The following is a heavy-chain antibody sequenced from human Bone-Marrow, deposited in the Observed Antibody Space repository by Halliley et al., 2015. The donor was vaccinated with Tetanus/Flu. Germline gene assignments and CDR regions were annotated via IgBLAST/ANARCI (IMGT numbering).Heavy chain of an antibody. V-gene: IGHV3-30*18. CDR3: AKEDGLYGSGSYYNVAFDY. Sequence: YDGRNKFNVDSVKGRFSISRDKSKNRLYLQMNSRKTEDTAVYYCAKEDGLYGSGSYYNVAFDYWGQGTLVTVSS. J-gene: IGHJ4*02. D-gene: IGHD3-10*01. CDR2: YDGRNK.